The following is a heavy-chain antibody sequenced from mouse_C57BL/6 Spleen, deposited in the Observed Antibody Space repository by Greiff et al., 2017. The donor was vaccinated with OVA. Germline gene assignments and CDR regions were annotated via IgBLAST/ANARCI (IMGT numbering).Heavy chain of an antibody. J-gene: IGHJ3*01. Sequence: VQLQQSGPELVKPGASVKMSCKASGYTFTDYNMHWVKQSHGKSLEWIGYINPNNGGTSYNQKFKGKATLTVNKSSSTAYMELRSLTSEDSAVYYCARGGLYYDYDGFAYWGQGTLVTVSA. CDR3: ARGGLYYDYDGFAY. D-gene: IGHD2-4*01. CDR2: INPNNGGT. V-gene: IGHV1-22*01. CDR1: GYTFTDYN.